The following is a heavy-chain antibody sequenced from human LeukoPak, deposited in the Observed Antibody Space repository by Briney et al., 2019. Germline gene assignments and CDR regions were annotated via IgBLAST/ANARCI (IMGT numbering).Heavy chain of an antibody. CDR1: GLTFSSYA. D-gene: IGHD2-2*01. CDR3: ATPPQEYQLPIGY. CDR2: ISGSGGST. Sequence: GGSLRLSCAASGLTFSSYAMSWVRQAPGKGLEWVSAISGSGGSTYYADSVKGRFTISRDNSKNTLYLQMNSLRAEDTAVYYCATPPQEYQLPIGYWGQGTLVTVSS. V-gene: IGHV3-23*01. J-gene: IGHJ4*02.